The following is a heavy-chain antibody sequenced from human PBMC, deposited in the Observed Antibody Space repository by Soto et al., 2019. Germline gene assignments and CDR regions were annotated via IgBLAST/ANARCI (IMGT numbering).Heavy chain of an antibody. CDR1: GGSFSGYY. J-gene: IGHJ6*02. Sequence: QVQLQQWGAGLLKPSETLSLTCAVYGGSFSGYYWSWIRQPPGKGLEWIGEINHSGSTNYNPSLNRRVTISVDTCKNKFSLKLSSGTAADTAVYYCARGGRITMVRGVRLYGMDVWGQGTTVTVSS. CDR2: INHSGST. CDR3: ARGGRITMVRGVRLYGMDV. D-gene: IGHD3-10*01. V-gene: IGHV4-34*01.